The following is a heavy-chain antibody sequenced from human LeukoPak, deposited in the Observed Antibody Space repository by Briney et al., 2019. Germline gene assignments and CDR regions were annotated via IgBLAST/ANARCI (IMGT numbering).Heavy chain of an antibody. CDR1: GCSISSSSHY. CDR3: APSRSDSSGWYRVNWFDP. CDR2: IYYSGST. D-gene: IGHD6-19*01. J-gene: IGHJ5*02. Sequence: SETLSLTCTVSGCSISSSSHYWGWIRQPPGKGLEWIGSIYYSGSTYYNPSLKSRVTISVDTSKNQFSLKLSSVTAADTAVYYCAPSRSDSSGWYRVNWFDPWGQGTLVTVSS. V-gene: IGHV4-39*01.